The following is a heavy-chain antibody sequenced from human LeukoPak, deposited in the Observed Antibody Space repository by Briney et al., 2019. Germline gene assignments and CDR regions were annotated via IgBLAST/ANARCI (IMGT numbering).Heavy chain of an antibody. CDR1: GFTFSSYA. V-gene: IGHV3-64*01. CDR3: ARGLKQQLALDY. CDR2: ISSNGGST. Sequence: TGGSLRLSCAASGFTFSSYAMHWVRQAPGKGLEYVSAISSNGGSTYYANSVKGRFTISRDNSKNTLYLQMGSLRAEDMAVYYCARGLKQQLALDYWGQGTLVTVSS. J-gene: IGHJ4*02. D-gene: IGHD6-13*01.